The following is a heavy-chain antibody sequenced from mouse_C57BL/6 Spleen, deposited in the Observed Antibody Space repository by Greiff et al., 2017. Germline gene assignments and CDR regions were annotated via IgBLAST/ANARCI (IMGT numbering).Heavy chain of an antibody. J-gene: IGHJ2*01. CDR2: IWRGGST. CDR3: AKNFDYYGSSAFDY. CDR1: GFSLTSYG. Sequence: QVQLKQSGPGLVQPSQSLSITCTVSGFSLTSYGVHWVRQSPGKGLEWLGVIWRGGSTDYNAAFMSRLSITKDNSTSQVFFKMNSLQADDTAIYYCAKNFDYYGSSAFDYWGKGTTLTVSS. V-gene: IGHV2-5*01. D-gene: IGHD1-1*01.